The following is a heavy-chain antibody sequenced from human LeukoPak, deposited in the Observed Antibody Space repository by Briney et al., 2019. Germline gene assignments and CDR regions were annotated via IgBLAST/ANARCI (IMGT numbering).Heavy chain of an antibody. V-gene: IGHV4-39*01. D-gene: IGHD3-10*01. Sequence: PSETLSLTCSVSGGSISGSPYFWGWIRQPPGKGLEWIATVHYSGTTSYTPSLKSRVTISVDTSKNEFSLSLTSVTAADTAVYYCARLITTAAPEQYFQLWGQGSLVTVSS. CDR3: ARLITTAAPEQYFQL. CDR2: VHYSGTT. J-gene: IGHJ1*01. CDR1: GGSISGSPYF.